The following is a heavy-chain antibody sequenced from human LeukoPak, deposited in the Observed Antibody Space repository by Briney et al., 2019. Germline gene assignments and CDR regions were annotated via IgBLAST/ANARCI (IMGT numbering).Heavy chain of an antibody. CDR2: ISGSGGST. CDR3: AKGRSYYHSFDY. D-gene: IGHD1-26*01. V-gene: IGHV3-23*01. CDR1: GFTFSSYA. Sequence: PGGSLRLSCAASGFTFSSYAMSWVRQAPGKGLEWVSAISGSGGSTYYADSVKGRFTISRDNSKNTLYLQMDSLRAEDTAVYYCAKGRSYYHSFDYWGQGTLVTVSS. J-gene: IGHJ4*02.